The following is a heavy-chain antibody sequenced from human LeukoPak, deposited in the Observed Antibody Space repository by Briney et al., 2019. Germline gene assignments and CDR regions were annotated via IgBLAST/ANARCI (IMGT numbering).Heavy chain of an antibody. V-gene: IGHV3-11*06. Sequence: GGSLRLSCAASGFTFSNAWMSWVRQAPGKGLEWVSYISSSSSYTNYADSVKGRFTISRDNAKNSLYLQMNSLRAEDTAVYYCARVRYYDSSSYHDHWGQGTLVTVSS. J-gene: IGHJ5*02. CDR3: ARVRYYDSSSYHDH. D-gene: IGHD3-22*01. CDR2: ISSSSSYT. CDR1: GFTFSNAW.